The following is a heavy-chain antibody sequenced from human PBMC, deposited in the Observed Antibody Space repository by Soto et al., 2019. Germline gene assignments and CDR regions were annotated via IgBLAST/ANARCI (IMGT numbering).Heavy chain of an antibody. Sequence: SVKVSCKASGGTFSSYAISWVRQAPGQGLEWMGGIIPIFGTANYAQKFQGRVTITADKTTSTAYMELSSLRSEDTAVYYCARDQAMGTIFGVVTPSYYYYGIVGWCQGTTVTVSS. CDR3: ARDQAMGTIFGVVTPSYYYYGIVG. D-gene: IGHD3-3*01. CDR2: IIPIFGTA. V-gene: IGHV1-69*06. J-gene: IGHJ6*02. CDR1: GGTFSSYA.